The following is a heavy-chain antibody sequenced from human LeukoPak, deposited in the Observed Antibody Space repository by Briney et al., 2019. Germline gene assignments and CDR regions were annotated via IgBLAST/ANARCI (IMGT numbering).Heavy chain of an antibody. V-gene: IGHV4-59*01. J-gene: IGHJ6*03. D-gene: IGHD3-10*01. CDR1: GGSISSYY. CDR2: IYYSGST. Sequence: SETPSLTCTVYGGSISSYYWSWIRQPPGKGLEWIGYIYYSGSTNYNPSLKSRVTISLDTSKNQFSLKLSSVTAADTAVYYCAREGTDQYYYYYMDVWGKGTTVTVSS. CDR3: AREGTDQYYYYYMDV.